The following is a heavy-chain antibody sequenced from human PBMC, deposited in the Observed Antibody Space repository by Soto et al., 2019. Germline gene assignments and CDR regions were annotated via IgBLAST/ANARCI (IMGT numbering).Heavy chain of an antibody. CDR2: IIPMFDIA. J-gene: IGHJ3*01. V-gene: IGHV1-69*02. CDR3: TLRGWSAEVFDL. D-gene: IGHD6-19*01. Sequence: QVQLVQSGVEVKKPGSSVKVSCKAAGGSFSIYTVFWVRQAPGQGLEWMGRIIPMFDIANYAQNFQCRVTFNADKSTDTVYMEMLNLASDDTAVYYCTLRGWSAEVFDLWGQGTLVTVSS. CDR1: GGSFSIYT.